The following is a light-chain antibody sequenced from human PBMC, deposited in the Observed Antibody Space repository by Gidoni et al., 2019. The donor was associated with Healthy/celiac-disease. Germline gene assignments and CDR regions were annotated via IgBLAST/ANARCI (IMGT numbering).Light chain of an antibody. CDR1: SSDVGGYNY. CDR3: SSYTSSSTGV. Sequence: QSALTQPASVSGSPAQSITISCTGTSSDVGGYNYVSWYQQHPGKAPKLMIYDVSNRPSGVSNRFSGSKSGNTASLTISGLQDEDEADYYCSSYTSSSTGVFGGGTKLTVL. CDR2: DVS. V-gene: IGLV2-14*01. J-gene: IGLJ3*02.